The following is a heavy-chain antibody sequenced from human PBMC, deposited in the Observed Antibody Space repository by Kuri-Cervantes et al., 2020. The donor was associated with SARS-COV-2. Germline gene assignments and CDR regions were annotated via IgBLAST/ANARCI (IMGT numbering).Heavy chain of an antibody. CDR1: GFLFSASA. Sequence: GESLKISCEVSGFLFSASAIHWVRQGSGKGLEWVGRVRGKANNYATAYAASVKGRFTISRDDSKNMAYLQMNSLKTEDTAVYYCASSYYYDSSGYIFDYWGQGTLVTVSS. CDR2: VRGKANNYAT. V-gene: IGHV3-73*01. D-gene: IGHD3-22*01. CDR3: ASSYYYDSSGYIFDY. J-gene: IGHJ4*02.